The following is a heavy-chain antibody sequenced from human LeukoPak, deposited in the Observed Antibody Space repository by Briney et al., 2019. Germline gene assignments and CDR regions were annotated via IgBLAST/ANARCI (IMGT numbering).Heavy chain of an antibody. J-gene: IGHJ4*02. CDR1: GFTFDDYA. D-gene: IGHD2-8*01. Sequence: GRSLRLSCAASGFTFDDYAMHWVRQAPGKGLEWVSGISWNNVNIGYADSVKGRFTISRDNAKKSLYLQMNSLRTEDTAFYYCVEDNGFRFDYWGQGTLVTVSS. V-gene: IGHV3-9*01. CDR2: ISWNNVNI. CDR3: VEDNGFRFDY.